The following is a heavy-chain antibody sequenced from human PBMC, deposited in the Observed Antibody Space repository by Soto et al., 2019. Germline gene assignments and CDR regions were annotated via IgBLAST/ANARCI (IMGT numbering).Heavy chain of an antibody. CDR1: GFAFSSYG. J-gene: IGHJ1*01. CDR3: AKDSSSWSEYFQH. V-gene: IGHV3-30*18. Sequence: QVQLVESGGGVVQPGRSLRLSCAASGFAFSSYGMNWVRQAPSKGLKWVAVISYDGSNKYSADSVKGRFTISRDNYKNTLYLQMNSLRAEDTAVYYCAKDSSSWSEYFQHWGQGTLVTVSS. D-gene: IGHD6-13*01. CDR2: ISYDGSNK.